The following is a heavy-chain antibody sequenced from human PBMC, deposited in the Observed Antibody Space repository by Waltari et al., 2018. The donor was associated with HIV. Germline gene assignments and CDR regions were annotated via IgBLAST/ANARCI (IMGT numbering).Heavy chain of an antibody. Sequence: EVQLVESGGGLVQPGRSLRLSCTASGCKFDDSAMHWVRQSPGKGLGGVSGFSWISGSIGYADSVKGRFTISRDKARNSLYLDMNILRPEDTAVYYCVKDRGIAVRPPYYFGLDVWGQGTTVTVSS. CDR3: VKDRGIAVRPPYYFGLDV. D-gene: IGHD6-6*01. J-gene: IGHJ6*02. CDR1: GCKFDDSA. V-gene: IGHV3-9*01. CDR2: FSWISGSI.